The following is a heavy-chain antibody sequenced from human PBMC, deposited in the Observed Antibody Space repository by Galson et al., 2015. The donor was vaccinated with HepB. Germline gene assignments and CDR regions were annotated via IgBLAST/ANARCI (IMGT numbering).Heavy chain of an antibody. CDR2: ISYDGSNK. CDR3: ARGSDYVWGGRGYYSDY. CDR1: GFTFSSYA. Sequence: SLRLSCAASGFTFSSYAMHWVRQAPGKGLEWVAVISYDGSNKYYADSVKGRFTISRDNSKNTLYLQMNSLRAEDTAVYYCARGSDYVWGGRGYYSDYWGQGTLVTVSS. D-gene: IGHD3-16*01. J-gene: IGHJ4*02. V-gene: IGHV3-30*04.